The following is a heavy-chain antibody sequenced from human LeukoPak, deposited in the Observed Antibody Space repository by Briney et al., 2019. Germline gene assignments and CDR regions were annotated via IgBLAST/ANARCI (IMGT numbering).Heavy chain of an antibody. V-gene: IGHV4-39*02. CDR2: VYYSGGT. CDR3: ARVTTGSTTLDS. Sequence: ASETLSLTCTVSGASISSSIHYWGWVRQPPGKGLEWIGSVYYSGGTYYNPSLESRLTISVDTSNNRFSLKLKSVTAADTAVFYCARVTTGSTTLDSWGQGILVTVSS. D-gene: IGHD1-1*01. J-gene: IGHJ5*01. CDR1: GASISSSIHY.